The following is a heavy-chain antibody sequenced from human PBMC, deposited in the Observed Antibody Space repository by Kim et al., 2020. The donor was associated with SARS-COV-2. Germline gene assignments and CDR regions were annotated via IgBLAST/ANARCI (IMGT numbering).Heavy chain of an antibody. Sequence: GGSLRLSCAASGFTFDGYTMNWVRQAPGKGLEWVSSISSSSGNICYADSVKGRFTISRDNAKNSLYLQMNSLRTEDTALYYCAKSKITMFQGVLYGIGVWGQGSTVTVSS. CDR1: GFTFDGYT. J-gene: IGHJ6*02. CDR2: ISSSSGNI. V-gene: IGHV3-21*04. CDR3: AKSKITMFQGVLYGIGV. D-gene: IGHD3-10*01.